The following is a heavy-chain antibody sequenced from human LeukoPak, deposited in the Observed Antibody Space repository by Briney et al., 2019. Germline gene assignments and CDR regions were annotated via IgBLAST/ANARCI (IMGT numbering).Heavy chain of an antibody. D-gene: IGHD6-19*01. Sequence: PGRSLRLSCAASGFTFSSYGMHWVRQAPGKGLEWVAVISYDGSNKYYADSVKGRFTISRDNSKNTLYLQMNSLRAEDTAVYYCAKEYISAWYSDSWGQGALVTVSS. CDR2: ISYDGSNK. CDR1: GFTFSSYG. J-gene: IGHJ4*02. V-gene: IGHV3-30*18. CDR3: AKEYISAWYSDS.